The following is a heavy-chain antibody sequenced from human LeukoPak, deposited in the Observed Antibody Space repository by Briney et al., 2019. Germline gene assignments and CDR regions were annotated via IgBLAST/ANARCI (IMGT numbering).Heavy chain of an antibody. CDR3: ARHLLSSKSASYQPFDY. Sequence: GESLKISCKASGYTFTNYWIGWVRQTPEKGLEWMGILFPGDSDTRYSPSLEGQVTISVDTSINTAYLQWDSLKASDTAMYYCARHLLSSKSASYQPFDYWGQGTPVTVSS. J-gene: IGHJ4*02. CDR2: LFPGDSDT. D-gene: IGHD1-26*01. V-gene: IGHV5-51*01. CDR1: GYTFTNYW.